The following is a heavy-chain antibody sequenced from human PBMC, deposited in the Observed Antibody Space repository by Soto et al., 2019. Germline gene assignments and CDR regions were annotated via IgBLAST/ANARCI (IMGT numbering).Heavy chain of an antibody. J-gene: IGHJ6*02. Sequence: GGSLRLSFAASGLTFTDSTINWVRQASGKGLEWVSLIRTKVNSYATVYAASVRGRFTISRDDSTNTAYLQMNSLRSEDTAMYYCSPRQSYXWGQVTTVTVS. CDR3: SPRQSYX. CDR2: IRTKVNSYAT. D-gene: IGHD3-16*02. V-gene: IGHV3-73*01. CDR1: GLTFTDST.